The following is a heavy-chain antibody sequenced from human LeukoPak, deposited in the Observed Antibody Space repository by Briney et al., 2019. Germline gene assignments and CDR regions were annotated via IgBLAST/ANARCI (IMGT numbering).Heavy chain of an antibody. D-gene: IGHD3-16*01. Sequence: SETLSLTCNVSGGSISSYYWSWIRQPPGKGLEWIGYIYYSGSTNYNPSLKSRVTISADTSKNQFSLKLNSLTTADTAVYYCTRGAGWLIDYWGQGILVTVSS. CDR2: IYYSGST. CDR1: GGSISSYY. CDR3: TRGAGWLIDY. V-gene: IGHV4-59*01. J-gene: IGHJ4*02.